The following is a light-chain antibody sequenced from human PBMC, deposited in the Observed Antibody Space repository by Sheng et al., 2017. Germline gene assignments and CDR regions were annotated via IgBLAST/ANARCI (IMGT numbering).Light chain of an antibody. Sequence: EIVLTQSPGTLSLSPGERATLSCRASQSVSNSYLAWYQQKPGQAPRLLIYAASSRATGIPDRFSSSGSGTDFSLTISRLEPEDFAVYVCHQYDSGGTFGQGTKLEIK. CDR2: AAS. CDR3: HQYDSGGT. CDR1: QSVSNSY. V-gene: IGKV3-20*01. J-gene: IGKJ2*02.